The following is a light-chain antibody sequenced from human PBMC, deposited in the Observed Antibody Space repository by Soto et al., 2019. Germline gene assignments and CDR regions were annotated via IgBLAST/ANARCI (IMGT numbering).Light chain of an antibody. J-gene: IGKJ5*01. V-gene: IGKV1-13*02. Sequence: AIQLTQSPSSLSASVGDRATITCRASQGIGSALAWYQQKPGKAPKVLIYEASSLESGVPSRFIGSGSGTDFTLTISSLQPEDFATYYCQQFNIYPITFGQGTRLEI. CDR3: QQFNIYPIT. CDR1: QGIGSA. CDR2: EAS.